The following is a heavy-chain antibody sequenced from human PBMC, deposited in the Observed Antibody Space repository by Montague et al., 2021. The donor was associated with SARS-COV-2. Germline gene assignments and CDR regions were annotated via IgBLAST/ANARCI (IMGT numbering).Heavy chain of an antibody. CDR3: ARQPPYQTGALDI. D-gene: IGHD2-2*01. Sequence: SETLSLTCTVSGGSISNSHYYYAWIRQPPGKGLEWIGSIYFNGHSYYNPSLKNRASISLDTSKNQYYLKLNSVAAADTAVYYCARQPPYQTGALDIWGQGTMVTVSS. CDR2: IYFNGHS. V-gene: IGHV4-39*01. CDR1: GGSISNSHYY. J-gene: IGHJ3*02.